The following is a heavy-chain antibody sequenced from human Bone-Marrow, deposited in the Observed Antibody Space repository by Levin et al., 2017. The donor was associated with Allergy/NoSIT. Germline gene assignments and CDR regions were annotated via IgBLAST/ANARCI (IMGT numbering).Heavy chain of an antibody. CDR3: ARVLSSGWSGGAFDI. CDR2: IYHTGNT. J-gene: IGHJ3*02. Sequence: SQTLSLTCAVSGYSIRTGQYWGWIRQPLGKGLEWIGSIYHTGNTYYNPSLKSRVTISVDTSKNQFSLKLNSVAAADTAVYYCARVLSSGWSGGAFDIWGQGTMVSVSS. CDR1: GYSIRTGQY. D-gene: IGHD6-19*01. V-gene: IGHV4-38-2*01.